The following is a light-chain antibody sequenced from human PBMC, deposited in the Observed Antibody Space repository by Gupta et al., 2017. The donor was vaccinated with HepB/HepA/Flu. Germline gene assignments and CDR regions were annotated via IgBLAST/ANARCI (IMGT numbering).Light chain of an antibody. CDR3: QQYNNWPWIT. CDR1: QSVRSN. Sequence: EIVMTQSPATLSVSPGERATLSCRASQSVRSNLAWYQQKPGQAPRLLIYGASTRDTGITARFSGSGSGKEFPLTISSRQSEDFAVYYCQQYNNWPWITFGQGTRLEIK. V-gene: IGKV3-15*01. J-gene: IGKJ5*01. CDR2: GAS.